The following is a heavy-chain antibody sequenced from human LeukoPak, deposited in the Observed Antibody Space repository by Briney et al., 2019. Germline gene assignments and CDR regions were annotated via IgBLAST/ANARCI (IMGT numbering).Heavy chain of an antibody. Sequence: ASVKVSCKASGYSFTNFDINWVRQAPGQGLEWMGWISPYTGNTDYVQDLQGRVIMTADTSTNTVYMELRSLRSDDTAVYYCTREAEDLPGVITFLYWGQGTLVTVSS. D-gene: IGHD3-22*01. CDR1: GYSFTNFD. CDR3: TREAEDLPGVITFLY. V-gene: IGHV1-18*01. J-gene: IGHJ4*02. CDR2: ISPYTGNT.